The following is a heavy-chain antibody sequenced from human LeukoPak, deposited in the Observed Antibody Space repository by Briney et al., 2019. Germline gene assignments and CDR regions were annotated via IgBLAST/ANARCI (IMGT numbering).Heavy chain of an antibody. CDR2: ISYDGSNK. J-gene: IGHJ4*02. D-gene: IGHD3-16*02. V-gene: IGHV3-30*03. CDR3: ARVHILTFGGVIVRTEHFDY. CDR1: GFTFSSYG. Sequence: GGSLRLSCAASGFTFSSYGMHWVRQAPGKGLEWVAVISYDGSNKYYADSVKGRFTISRDNSKNTLYLQMNSLRAEDTAVYYCARVHILTFGGVIVRTEHFDYWGQGTLVTVSS.